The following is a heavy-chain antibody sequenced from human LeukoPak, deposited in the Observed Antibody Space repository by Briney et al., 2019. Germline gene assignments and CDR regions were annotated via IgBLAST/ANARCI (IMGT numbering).Heavy chain of an antibody. CDR3: ARGPGGFGESPHFDY. Sequence: SETLSLTCTVSGGSISSSSYYWGWIRQPPGKGLEWIGSIYYSGSTYYNPSLKSRVTISVDTSKNQFSLKLSSVTAADTAVYYCARGPGGFGESPHFDYWGQGTLVTVSS. CDR2: IYYSGST. CDR1: GGSISSSSYY. D-gene: IGHD3-10*01. V-gene: IGHV4-39*01. J-gene: IGHJ4*02.